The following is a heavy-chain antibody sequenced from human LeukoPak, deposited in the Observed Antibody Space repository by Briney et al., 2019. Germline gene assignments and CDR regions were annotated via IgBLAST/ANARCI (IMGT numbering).Heavy chain of an antibody. D-gene: IGHD3-16*02. CDR3: ARDSDTYDYFWGSYRFDY. V-gene: IGHV1-2*06. J-gene: IGHJ4*02. CDR1: GYTFTGYY. CDR2: IHPNSGGT. Sequence: ASVKVSCKASGYTFTGYYMHWVRQAPGQGLEWMGRIHPNSGGTNYAQKFQGRVTMTRDTSISTAYMELSRLRSDDTAVYYCARDSDTYDYFWGSYRFDYWGQGTLVTVSS.